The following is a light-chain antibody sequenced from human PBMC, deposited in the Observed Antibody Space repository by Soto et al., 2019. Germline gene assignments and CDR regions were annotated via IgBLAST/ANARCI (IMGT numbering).Light chain of an antibody. V-gene: IGKV1-5*01. CDR3: QQYDGYPLT. J-gene: IGKJ1*01. CDR1: QSISKW. CDR2: DAS. Sequence: DIQMTQSPSTLSASIGDRVTITCRASQSISKWLAWHQQAPGKAPKVLIFDASTLQNGVPSRFSGSGSGTECTITIGRLQPDDFATYSCQQYDGYPLTFGQGTRVDIK.